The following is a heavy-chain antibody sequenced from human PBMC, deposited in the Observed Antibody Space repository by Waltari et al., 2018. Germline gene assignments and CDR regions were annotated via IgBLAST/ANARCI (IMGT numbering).Heavy chain of an antibody. CDR3: ARDGDYGSGSFDY. J-gene: IGHJ4*02. V-gene: IGHV1-2*06. D-gene: IGHD3-10*01. CDR1: GYTFTGYY. Sequence: QVQLVQSGAEVKKPGASVKVSCKASGYTFTGYYMHWVRQATGQGLEWMGRINPNSGGTNYAQKFQCRVTMTRDTSISTAYMELSRLRSDDTAVYYCARDGDYGSGSFDYWGQGTLVTVSS. CDR2: INPNSGGT.